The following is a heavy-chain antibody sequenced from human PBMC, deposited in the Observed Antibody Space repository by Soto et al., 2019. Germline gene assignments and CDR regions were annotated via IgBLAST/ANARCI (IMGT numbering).Heavy chain of an antibody. Sequence: SGPTLVNPTETLTLTCTVSGFSLSNARMGVSWIRQPPGKALEWLAHIFLNDEKSYSTSLKSRLTISKDTSKSQVVLTMTNMEPVDTATYYRARTKRYSSSWGNWFDPWGQGTLVTVSS. CDR1: GFSLSNARMG. J-gene: IGHJ5*02. V-gene: IGHV2-26*01. CDR3: ARTKRYSSSWGNWFDP. D-gene: IGHD6-6*01. CDR2: IFLNDEK.